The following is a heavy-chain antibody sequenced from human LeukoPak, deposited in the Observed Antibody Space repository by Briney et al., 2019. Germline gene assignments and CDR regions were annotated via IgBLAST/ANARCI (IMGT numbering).Heavy chain of an antibody. Sequence: PGGSLRLSCAASGFTFSSYGMHWVRQAPGKGLEWVAFIRYDGSNKYYADSVKGRFTISRDNSKNTLYLQMNSLRAEDTAVYYCAKEEGYYYDSGGYYVEYFQHWGQGTLVTVS. J-gene: IGHJ1*01. CDR3: AKEEGYYYDSGGYYVEYFQH. V-gene: IGHV3-30*02. D-gene: IGHD3-22*01. CDR2: IRYDGSNK. CDR1: GFTFSSYG.